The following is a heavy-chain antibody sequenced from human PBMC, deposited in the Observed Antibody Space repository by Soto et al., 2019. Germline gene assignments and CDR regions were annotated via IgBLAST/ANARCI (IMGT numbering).Heavy chain of an antibody. CDR1: GYTFTSYY. CDR2: INPSGGST. Sequence: GASVKVSCKASGYTFTSYYMHWVRQAPGQGLEWMGIINPSGGSTSYAQKFQGRVTMTADTSTSTAYMELSSLRSKDTAVYYCARDPRARGFGDVAADRAFDIWGQGTMVTVSS. D-gene: IGHD3-10*01. J-gene: IGHJ3*02. V-gene: IGHV1-46*01. CDR3: ARDPRARGFGDVAADRAFDI.